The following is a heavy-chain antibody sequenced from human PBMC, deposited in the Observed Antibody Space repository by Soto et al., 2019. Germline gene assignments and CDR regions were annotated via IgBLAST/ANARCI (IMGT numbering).Heavy chain of an antibody. J-gene: IGHJ6*03. V-gene: IGHV4-34*01. CDR1: GGSFSGYY. CDR2: ITHSGST. CDR3: ARVYSGYDITGYYYYMDV. D-gene: IGHD5-12*01. Sequence: SETLSLTCAVYGGSFSGYYWSWIRQPPGKGLEWIGEITHSGSTNYNPSLKSRVTISGDTSKNQFSLKLSSVTAADTAVYYCARVYSGYDITGYYYYMDVWGKGTTVTVAS.